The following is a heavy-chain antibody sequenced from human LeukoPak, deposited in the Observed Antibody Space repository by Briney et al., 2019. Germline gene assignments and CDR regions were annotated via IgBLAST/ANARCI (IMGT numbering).Heavy chain of an antibody. J-gene: IGHJ4*02. D-gene: IGHD3-10*01. V-gene: IGHV1-8*02. CDR2: INPNSGNT. Sequence: ASVKVSCKASGYTFTGYYMHWVRQAPGQGLEWMGWINPNSGNTGYAQKFQGRVTMTRNTPISTAYMELSSLRSEDTAVYYCARGGQTGSYYRDLDYWGQGTLVTVSS. CDR1: GYTFTGYY. CDR3: ARGGQTGSYYRDLDY.